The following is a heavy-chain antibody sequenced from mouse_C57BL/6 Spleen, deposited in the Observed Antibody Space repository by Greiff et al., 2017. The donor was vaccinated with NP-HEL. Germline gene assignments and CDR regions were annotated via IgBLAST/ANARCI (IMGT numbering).Heavy chain of an antibody. CDR3: ASGDSSGFRFAY. CDR2: IWGFGST. D-gene: IGHD3-2*02. V-gene: IGHV2-6*01. Sequence: VMLVESGPGLVAPSPCLSISCTVSGFSFTSYCVDWVRPSPGQGLEWLGVIWGFGSTNYNSALKSRLSIRKDNSKSQVFLKMNSMQTDDTAMYDYASGDSSGFRFAYWGKGTLVTVSA. CDR1: GFSFTSYC. J-gene: IGHJ3*01.